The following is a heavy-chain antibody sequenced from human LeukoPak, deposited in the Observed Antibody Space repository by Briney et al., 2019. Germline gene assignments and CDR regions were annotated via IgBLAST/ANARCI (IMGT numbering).Heavy chain of an antibody. D-gene: IGHD6-13*01. CDR1: GYTFTGYY. CDR2: INPNSGGT. V-gene: IGHV1-2*02. CDR3: ARAVAAAGTILFYYYCYMDV. Sequence: GASVKVSCKASGYTFTGYYMHWVRQAPGQGLEWMGWINPNSGGTNYAQKFQGRVTMTRDTSISTAYMELSRLRSDDTAVYYCARAVAAAGTILFYYYCYMDVWGKGTTVTVSS. J-gene: IGHJ6*03.